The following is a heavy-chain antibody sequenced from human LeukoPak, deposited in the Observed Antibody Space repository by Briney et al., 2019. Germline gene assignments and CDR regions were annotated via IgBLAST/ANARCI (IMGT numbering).Heavy chain of an antibody. CDR3: ARVSVHRPNWFDP. CDR2: IIPIFGTA. CDR1: GGTFSSYA. V-gene: IGHV1-69*13. J-gene: IGHJ5*02. Sequence: ASVKVSSKASGGTFSSYAISWVRQAPGQGLEWMGGIIPIFGTANYAQKFQGRVTITADESTSTAYMELSSLRSDDTAVYYCARVSVHRPNWFDPWGQGTLVTVSS.